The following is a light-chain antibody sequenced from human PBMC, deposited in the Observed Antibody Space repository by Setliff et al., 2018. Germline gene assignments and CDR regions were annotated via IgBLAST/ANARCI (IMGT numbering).Light chain of an antibody. J-gene: IGLJ1*01. CDR2: DVT. V-gene: IGLV2-14*03. CDR3: SSFTDSSILL. CDR1: SRDIGDYIY. Sequence: QSVLTQPASVSGSPGQSITISCTETSRDIGDYIYVSWYQQHPGKAPKLMIYDVTNRPPGVSNRFSGSKSGNTASLTISGLQAEDEAEYYCSSFTDSSILLFGTGTQLTVL.